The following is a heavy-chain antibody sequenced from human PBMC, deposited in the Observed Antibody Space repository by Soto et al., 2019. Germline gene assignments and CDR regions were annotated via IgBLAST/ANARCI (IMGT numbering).Heavy chain of an antibody. V-gene: IGHV3-7*01. J-gene: IGHJ3*02. D-gene: IGHD6-19*01. CDR3: ARSMGWRDTFDI. Sequence: EVQLVESGGGLVQPGGSLRLSCAASEFTFSNYYKGWVRQAPGNGLEWVANIKYDGGDEYYVDSVKGRFTVSRDNAKDSLYLQMNSLRAEDTAVYYCARSMGWRDTFDIWGQGTMVTVSS. CDR2: IKYDGGDE. CDR1: EFTFSNYY.